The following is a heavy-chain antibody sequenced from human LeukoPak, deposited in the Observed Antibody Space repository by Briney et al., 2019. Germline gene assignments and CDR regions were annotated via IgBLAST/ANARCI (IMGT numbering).Heavy chain of an antibody. Sequence: GGSLRLSCAASGFTSSDYYMSWIRQAPGKGLEWPSYISSSGYTIYYADSVKGRFTSSRDNANNSLYLQMNSLRAEDTAVYYCARYCSSTSCYTPSDVYDIWGQGTMVTVSS. V-gene: IGHV3-11*04. CDR2: ISSSGYTI. J-gene: IGHJ3*02. D-gene: IGHD2-2*02. CDR3: ARYCSSTSCYTPSDVYDI. CDR1: GFTSSDYY.